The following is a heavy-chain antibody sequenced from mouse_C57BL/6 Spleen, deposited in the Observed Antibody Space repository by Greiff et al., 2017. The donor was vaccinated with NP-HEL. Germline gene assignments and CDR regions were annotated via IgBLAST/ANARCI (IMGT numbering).Heavy chain of an antibody. CDR1: GFTFSNYW. Sequence: EVKLMESGGGLVQPGGSMQLSCVASGFTFSNYWMNWVRQSPEKGLEWVAQIRLKSDNYATHYAESVKGRFTISRDDSKSSVYLQMNNLRAEDTGIYYCTALYYGTRYFDVWGTGTTVTVSS. J-gene: IGHJ1*03. CDR3: TALYYGTRYFDV. CDR2: IRLKSDNYAT. D-gene: IGHD1-1*01. V-gene: IGHV6-3*01.